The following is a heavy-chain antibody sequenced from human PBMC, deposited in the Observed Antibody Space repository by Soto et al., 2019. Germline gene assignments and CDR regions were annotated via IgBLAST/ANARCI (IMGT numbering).Heavy chain of an antibody. V-gene: IGHV4-39*01. CDR2: IYYTGNT. J-gene: IGHJ6*02. CDR1: GGSISISNYQ. CDR3: ARLGGNCDATGCYGYYVMDV. Sequence: QLRLQESGPGLMKPSETLSLTCSVSGGSISISNYQWGWIRQPPGKELEWIASIYYTGNTYYNPSLKSRVTMSIDTSKNQFSLKVSSVTAADTAVYYCARLGGNCDATGCYGYYVMDVWGQGTTVTVSS. D-gene: IGHD2-2*01.